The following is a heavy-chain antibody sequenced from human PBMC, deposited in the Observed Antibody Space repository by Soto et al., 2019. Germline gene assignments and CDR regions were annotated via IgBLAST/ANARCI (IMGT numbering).Heavy chain of an antibody. Sequence: QVQLVQSGAEVKKPGASVKVSCKASGYTFTSYAMHWVRQAPGQRLEWMGWINAGNGNTKYSQKFQGRVTITRDTAASTAYMELSSLRSEDTAVYYCVRDCEYSSGWGYNWLDRWCQATLVNVSS. CDR2: INAGNGNT. V-gene: IGHV1-3*01. CDR1: GYTFTSYA. J-gene: IGHJ5*02. D-gene: IGHD6-19*01. CDR3: VRDCEYSSGWGYNWLDR.